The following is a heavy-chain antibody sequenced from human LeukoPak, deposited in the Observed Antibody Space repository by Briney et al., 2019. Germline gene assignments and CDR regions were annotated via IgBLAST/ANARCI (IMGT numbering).Heavy chain of an antibody. D-gene: IGHD6-19*01. J-gene: IGHJ4*02. CDR2: INHSGST. V-gene: IGHV4-34*01. Sequence: SETLSLTYAVYGGSFSGYYWSWIRQPPGKGLEWIGEINHSGSTNYNTSLKSRVTISVDTSKNQFSLKLSSVTAADTAVYYCARSSVAFPRLFDYWGQGTLVTVSS. CDR1: GGSFSGYY. CDR3: ARSSVAFPRLFDY.